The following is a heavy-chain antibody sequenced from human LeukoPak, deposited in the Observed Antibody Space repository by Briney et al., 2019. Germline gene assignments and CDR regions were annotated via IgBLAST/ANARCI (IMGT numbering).Heavy chain of an antibody. CDR2: ISGSGGST. V-gene: IGHV3-23*01. D-gene: IGHD6-25*01. J-gene: IGHJ3*02. CDR1: GFTFSSYA. CDR3: AKALSIAAKHRDAFDI. Sequence: GGSLRLSCAASGFTFSSYAMSWVRQAPGKGLEWVSAISGSGGSTYYADSVKGRFTISRDNSKNTLYLQMNSLRAEDTAVYYCAKALSIAAKHRDAFDIWGQGTMVTVSS.